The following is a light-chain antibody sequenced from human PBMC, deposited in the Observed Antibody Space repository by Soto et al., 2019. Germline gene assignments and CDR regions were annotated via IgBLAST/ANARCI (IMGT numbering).Light chain of an antibody. J-gene: IGLJ2*01. CDR1: SSNIGAGYD. CDR3: GTWDSSRSAVV. Sequence: QSALTQPPSVSGAPGQRVTISCTGSSSNIGAGYDVHWYQQLPGKAPKLLIYDNNKRPSGIPDRFSGSKSGTSATLGITGLQTGDDADYYCGTWDSSRSAVVFGGGTKLTVL. V-gene: IGLV1-51*01. CDR2: DNN.